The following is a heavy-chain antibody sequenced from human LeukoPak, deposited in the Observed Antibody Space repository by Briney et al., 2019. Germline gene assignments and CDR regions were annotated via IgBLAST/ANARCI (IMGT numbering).Heavy chain of an antibody. J-gene: IGHJ4*02. CDR1: GGSFSGYY. CDR2: INHSGST. V-gene: IGHV4-34*01. CDR3: ARVGIAAAGY. D-gene: IGHD6-13*01. Sequence: SETLSLTCAVYGGSFSGYYWSWIRQPPGKGLEWIGEINHSGSTNYNPSLKSRVTISVDTSKNQFSLKLGSVTAADTAVYYCARVGIAAAGYWGQGTLVTVSS.